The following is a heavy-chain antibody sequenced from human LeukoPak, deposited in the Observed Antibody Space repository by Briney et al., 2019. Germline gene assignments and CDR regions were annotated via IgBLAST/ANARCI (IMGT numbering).Heavy chain of an antibody. J-gene: IGHJ6*02. V-gene: IGHV3-30*02. CDR2: IVYDGSNQ. Sequence: GGSLRLSCTASGFTFRSYGMHWVRQAPGKGLEWVAVIVYDGSNQYYADSVKGRFTISRDNSQNTLYLQMNSLRAEDTAVYYCAKDLMVRGLREDVWGQGTTVTVSS. D-gene: IGHD3-10*01. CDR3: AKDLMVRGLREDV. CDR1: GFTFRSYG.